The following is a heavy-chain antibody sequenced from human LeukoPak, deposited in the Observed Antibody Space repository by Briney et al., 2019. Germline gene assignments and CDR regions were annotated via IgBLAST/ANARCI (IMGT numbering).Heavy chain of an antibody. CDR3: ARLGITMILVVITEYYFDY. J-gene: IGHJ4*02. Sequence: SSETLSLTCAVSGYSISSGYYWGWIRQPPGKGLEWIGSIYHNGNTYYNPSLKSRVTISVDTSKNQFSLKLSSVTAADTAVYYCARLGITMILVVITEYYFDYWGQGTLVTVSS. D-gene: IGHD3-22*01. V-gene: IGHV4-38-2*01. CDR2: IYHNGNT. CDR1: GYSISSGYY.